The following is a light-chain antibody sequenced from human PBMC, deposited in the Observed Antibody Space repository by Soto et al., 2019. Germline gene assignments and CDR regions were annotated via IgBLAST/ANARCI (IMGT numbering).Light chain of an antibody. CDR1: NIGSQS. CDR3: QVWDSTSDHVV. J-gene: IGLJ2*01. V-gene: IGLV3-21*02. CDR2: DDS. Sequence: SYELTQPPSVSVAPGQTARITCGGNNIGSQSVHWYQQKPGQAPVLVVYDDSDRPSGIPERFSGSKSGNTATLTISRVEAGDEADYYCQVWDSTSDHVVFGGGTKVTAL.